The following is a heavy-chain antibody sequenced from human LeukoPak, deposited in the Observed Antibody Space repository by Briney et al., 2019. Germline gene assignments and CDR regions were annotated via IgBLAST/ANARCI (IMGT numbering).Heavy chain of an antibody. CDR1: GYPFSTYW. J-gene: IGHJ4*02. CDR3: ARGLYYYDRSTYDDFDY. Sequence: ASVKASCKASGYPFSTYWLHWVRQAPGQGLEWMGFVNPSDGARIYAQKFQGRITMTRDTSTNTVFMELSSLRSEDTAVYYCARGLYYYDRSTYDDFDYWGQGTLVTVSS. D-gene: IGHD3-22*01. CDR2: VNPSDGAR. V-gene: IGHV1-46*01.